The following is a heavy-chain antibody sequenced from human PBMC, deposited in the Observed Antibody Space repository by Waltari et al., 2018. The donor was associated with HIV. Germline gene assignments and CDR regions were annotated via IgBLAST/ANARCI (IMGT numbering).Heavy chain of an antibody. CDR1: GGSISSSSYY. D-gene: IGHD6-13*01. V-gene: IGHV4-39*01. J-gene: IGHJ4*02. Sequence: QLQLQESGPGLVKPSETLSLTCTVSGGSISSSSYYWGWIRQPPRKGLEWIGSIYYSGSTYYNPSLKSRVTISVDTSKNQFSLKLSSVTAADTAVYYCARFSIAAGGLVDYWGQGTLVTVSS. CDR2: IYYSGST. CDR3: ARFSIAAGGLVDY.